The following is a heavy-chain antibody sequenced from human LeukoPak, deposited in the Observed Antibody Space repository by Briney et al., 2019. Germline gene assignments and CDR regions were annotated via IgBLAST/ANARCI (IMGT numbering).Heavy chain of an antibody. CDR2: IRSKANSYAT. J-gene: IGHJ6*03. V-gene: IGHV3-73*01. Sequence: GGSLRLSCAASGFTFSSYSMNWVRQASGKGLEWVGRIRSKANSYATAYAASVKGRFTISRDDSKNTAYLQMNSLKTEDTAVYYCTRHINDYGDLPYYYYMDVWGKGTTVTVSS. CDR1: GFTFSSYS. CDR3: TRHINDYGDLPYYYYMDV. D-gene: IGHD4-17*01.